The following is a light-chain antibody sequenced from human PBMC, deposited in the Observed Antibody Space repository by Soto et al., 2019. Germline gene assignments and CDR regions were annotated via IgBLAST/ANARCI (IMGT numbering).Light chain of an antibody. Sequence: EIVLTQSPGTLSLSPGVRATLSCRASQSVSSSYLAWYQQKPGQAPRLLIYGASSRATGIPDRFSGSGSGTDFTLTISRLEPEDFAVYYCHQYGSSGTFGQGTKVDIK. CDR1: QSVSSSY. CDR2: GAS. V-gene: IGKV3-20*01. CDR3: HQYGSSGT. J-gene: IGKJ1*01.